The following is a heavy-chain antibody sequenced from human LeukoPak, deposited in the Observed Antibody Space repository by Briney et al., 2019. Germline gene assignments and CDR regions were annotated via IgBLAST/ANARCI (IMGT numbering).Heavy chain of an antibody. D-gene: IGHD3-3*01. Sequence: SVKVSCKASGGTFSSYAISWVRQAPGQGLEWMGGIIPIFGTANYAQKFQGRVTITTDESTSTAYMELSSLRSEDTAVYYCARTYYDFWSGYRPYYFDYWGQGALVTVSS. V-gene: IGHV1-69*05. CDR3: ARTYYDFWSGYRPYYFDY. CDR1: GGTFSSYA. J-gene: IGHJ4*02. CDR2: IIPIFGTA.